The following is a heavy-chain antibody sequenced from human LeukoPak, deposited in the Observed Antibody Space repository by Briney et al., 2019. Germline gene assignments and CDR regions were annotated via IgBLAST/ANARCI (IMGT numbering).Heavy chain of an antibody. CDR2: IYTSGST. CDR1: GGSINYYY. V-gene: IGHV4-4*07. Sequence: SETLSLTCTVSGGSINYYYWNWIRQPAGKGLEWIGRIYTSGSTNYSPSLKSRVSMSVDRSKNQFSLRLTSVTAADTAIYYCATNAGRVAAGAFDIWSQGTMVTVST. J-gene: IGHJ3*02. CDR3: ATNAGRVAAGAFDI. D-gene: IGHD3-3*01.